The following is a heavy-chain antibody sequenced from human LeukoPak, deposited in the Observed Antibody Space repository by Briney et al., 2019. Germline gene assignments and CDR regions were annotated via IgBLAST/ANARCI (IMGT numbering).Heavy chain of an antibody. Sequence: SETLSLTCTVSGDSISSYYWSWIRQPPGKGLEWIGYIYYSGSTNYSPSLKSRVTISVDTSKNQFSLKLSSVAAADTAVYYCARSERIIMILGGAFDIWGQGTVVTVSS. CDR2: IYYSGST. D-gene: IGHD3-22*01. J-gene: IGHJ3*02. V-gene: IGHV4-59*08. CDR1: GDSISSYY. CDR3: ARSERIIMILGGAFDI.